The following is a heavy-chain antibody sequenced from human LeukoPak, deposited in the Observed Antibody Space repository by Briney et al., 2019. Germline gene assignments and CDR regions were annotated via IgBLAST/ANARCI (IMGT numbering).Heavy chain of an antibody. V-gene: IGHV4-61*09. CDR2: INHSGST. Sequence: PSQTLSLTCTVSGGSISSGSYYWSWIRQPAGKGLEWIGEINHSGSTNYNPSLKSRVTISVDTSKNQFSLKLSSVTAADTAVYYCARAKKIWSWSFDPWGQGTLVTVSS. CDR1: GGSISSGSYY. D-gene: IGHD2-8*02. J-gene: IGHJ5*02. CDR3: ARAKKIWSWSFDP.